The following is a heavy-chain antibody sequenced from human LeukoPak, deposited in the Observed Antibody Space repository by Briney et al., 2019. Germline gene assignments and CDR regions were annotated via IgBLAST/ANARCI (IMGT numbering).Heavy chain of an antibody. CDR1: GYTFTSYD. CDR2: MNPNSGNT. Sequence: ASVKVSCKASGYTFTSYDINWVRQATGQGLEWMGWMNPNSGNTGYAQKFQGRVTMTRNTSISTAYMELSSLRAEDTAIYYCAKDDAYLQYDDWGQGTLVTVSS. D-gene: IGHD5-24*01. J-gene: IGHJ4*02. V-gene: IGHV1-8*01. CDR3: AKDDAYLQYDD.